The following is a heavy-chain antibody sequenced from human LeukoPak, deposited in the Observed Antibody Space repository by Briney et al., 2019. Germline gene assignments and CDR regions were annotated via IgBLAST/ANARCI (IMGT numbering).Heavy chain of an antibody. J-gene: IGHJ4*02. D-gene: IGHD6-19*01. CDR1: GGTFSSYA. Sequence: SVKVSCKASGGTFSSYAISWVRQAPGQGLEWMGGIIPISGTANYAQKFQGRVTITADESTSTGYMELSSLRSEDTAVYYCAADPDSSGWYGGGDYWGQGTLVTVSS. CDR3: AADPDSSGWYGGGDY. V-gene: IGHV1-69*01. CDR2: IIPISGTA.